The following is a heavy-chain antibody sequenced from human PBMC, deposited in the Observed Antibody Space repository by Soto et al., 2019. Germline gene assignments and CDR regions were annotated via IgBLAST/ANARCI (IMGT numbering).Heavy chain of an antibody. CDR3: AKDHLYGMDV. Sequence: PGGSLRLSCAASGFTFSSYGMHWVRQAPGKGLEWVAVISYDGSNKYYADSVKGRFTISGDNSKNTLYLQMNSLRAEDTAVYYCAKDHLYGMDVWGQGTTVTVSS. CDR2: ISYDGSNK. CDR1: GFTFSSYG. J-gene: IGHJ6*02. V-gene: IGHV3-30*18.